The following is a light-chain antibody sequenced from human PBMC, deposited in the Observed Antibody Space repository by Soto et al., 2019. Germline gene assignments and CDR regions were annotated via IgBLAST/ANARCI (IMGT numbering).Light chain of an antibody. CDR1: QSVGIN. V-gene: IGKV3-15*01. CDR2: GAS. Sequence: EIVVTQSPAALSVSPGGRAALSCRTGQSVGINLAWYQQKPGQAPRLLIYGASTRATGVPARFSGSGSGTEFILPITSLQSEDIAVYYCKQYYNWPLTFGGGTKVEIK. J-gene: IGKJ4*01. CDR3: KQYYNWPLT.